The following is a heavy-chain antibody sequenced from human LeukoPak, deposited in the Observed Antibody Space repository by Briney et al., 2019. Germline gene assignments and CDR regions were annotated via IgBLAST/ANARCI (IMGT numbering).Heavy chain of an antibody. CDR2: IYSGGST. CDR3: ARDLGESAFDI. V-gene: IGHV3-53*01. J-gene: IGHJ3*02. D-gene: IGHD3-10*01. Sequence: SGGSLRLSCAASGFTVSSNYMSWVRQAPGKGLEWVSVIYSGGSTYYADSVKGRFTISRDNSKNTLYLQMNSLRAEDTAVYYCARDLGESAFDIWGQGTMVTVSS. CDR1: GFTVSSNY.